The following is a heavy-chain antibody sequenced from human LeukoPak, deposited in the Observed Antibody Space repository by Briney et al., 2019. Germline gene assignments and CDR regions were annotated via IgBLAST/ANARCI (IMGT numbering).Heavy chain of an antibody. J-gene: IGHJ4*02. V-gene: IGHV3-23*01. CDR2: ISGIGGRT. CDR1: GATFSSYA. D-gene: IGHD3-10*01. Sequence: PGGSLRLSCTASGATFSSYAMSCVCQAPGKGLEWVSSISGIGGRTDYADSVKGRFSISRDNSKNMAYLQMSSLRVEDTAVYYCAKGCRGVGTWYYLDYWGQGTLVTVSS. CDR3: AKGCRGVGTWYYLDY.